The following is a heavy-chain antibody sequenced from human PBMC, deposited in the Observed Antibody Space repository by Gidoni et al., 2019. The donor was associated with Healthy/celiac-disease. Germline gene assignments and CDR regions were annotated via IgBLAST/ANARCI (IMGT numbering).Heavy chain of an antibody. D-gene: IGHD2-15*01. CDR1: GFHFRNTA. J-gene: IGHJ4*02. V-gene: IGHV3-30-3*01. Sequence: QVQLVESGGGVVQPGRSLRRYCPASGFHFRNTARYWGRQAPGKGLEWGAVMSYDGSNKYYADSVKGRFTISRDNSKNTLYLQMNSLRAEDTAVYYCARGLPPRIVVVVAATFDYWGQGTLVTVSS. CDR2: MSYDGSNK. CDR3: ARGLPPRIVVVVAATFDY.